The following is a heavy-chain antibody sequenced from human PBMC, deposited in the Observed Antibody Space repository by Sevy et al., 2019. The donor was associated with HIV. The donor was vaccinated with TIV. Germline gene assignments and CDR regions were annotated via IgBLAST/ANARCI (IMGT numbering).Heavy chain of an antibody. V-gene: IGHV3-23*01. J-gene: IGHJ4*02. CDR2: ISGSGGSGDKT. CDR1: GFTFSRYA. D-gene: IGHD3-22*01. Sequence: GGSLRLSCAASGFTFSRYAMNWVRQAPGKGLEWVSGISGSGGSGDKTNYADSARGRFTISRDDSKNSLYLQLNSLRAEDTAIYYCAREYDSSGYFDYWGQGTLVTVSS. CDR3: AREYDSSGYFDY.